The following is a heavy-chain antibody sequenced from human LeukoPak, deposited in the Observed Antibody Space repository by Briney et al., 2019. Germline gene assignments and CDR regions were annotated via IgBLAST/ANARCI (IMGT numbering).Heavy chain of an antibody. CDR3: ARGRIAVALYYGMDV. CDR1: GFTFRSHA. Sequence: GGSLRLSCAATGFTFRSHAMNWVRQAPGKGPEWVSGIGGSGGRTYYADSVTGRFTISRDNSKNTVYLQMNSLRAADTAVYYCARGRIAVALYYGMDVWGHGTTVTVS. V-gene: IGHV3-23*01. CDR2: IGGSGGRT. D-gene: IGHD6-19*01. J-gene: IGHJ6*02.